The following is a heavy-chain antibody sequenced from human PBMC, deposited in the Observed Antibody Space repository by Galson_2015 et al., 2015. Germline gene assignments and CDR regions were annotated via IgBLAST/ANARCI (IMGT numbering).Heavy chain of an antibody. V-gene: IGHV3-74*01. D-gene: IGHD6-13*01. CDR2: INSDGSST. CDR3: ARETAAAGKGYYYYGMDV. J-gene: IGHJ6*02. CDR1: GFTFSSYW. Sequence: SLRLSCAASGFTFSSYWMHWVRQAPGKGLVWVSRINSDGSSTSYADSVKGRFTISRDNAKNTPYLQMNSLRAEDTAVYYCARETAAAGKGYYYYGMDVWGQGTTVTVSS.